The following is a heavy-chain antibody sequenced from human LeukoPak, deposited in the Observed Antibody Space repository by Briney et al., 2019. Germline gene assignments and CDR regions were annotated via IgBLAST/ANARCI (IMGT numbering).Heavy chain of an antibody. CDR1: GFTFSSYG. J-gene: IGHJ6*03. CDR3: AREGSPFYYYYMDV. CDR2: IRYDGSNK. D-gene: IGHD2-15*01. V-gene: IGHV3-30*02. Sequence: GGSLRLSCAASGFTFSSYGMHWVRQAPGKGLEWVAFIRYDGSNKYYADSVKGRFTISRDNSKNTLYLQMNSLRSDDTAVYYCAREGSPFYYYYMDVWGKGTTVTVSS.